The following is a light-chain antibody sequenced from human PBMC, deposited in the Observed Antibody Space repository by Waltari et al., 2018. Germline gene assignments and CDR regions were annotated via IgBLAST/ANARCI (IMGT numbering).Light chain of an antibody. V-gene: IGLV1-44*01. Sequence: QSVLTQPPSASGTPGQRVTISCSGSSSNIGSNTVDWYQQLPGTAPKFIIYSSNYRASGVPDRFSGSKSGTSASLAISGLQSEDEADYYCAAWDDSLNGWVFGGGTKVTVL. CDR3: AAWDDSLNGWV. CDR1: SSNIGSNT. CDR2: SSN. J-gene: IGLJ3*02.